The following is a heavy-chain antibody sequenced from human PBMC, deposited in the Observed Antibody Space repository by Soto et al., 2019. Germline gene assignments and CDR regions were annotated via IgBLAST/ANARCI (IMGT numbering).Heavy chain of an antibody. V-gene: IGHV1-8*01. Sequence: QVQLVQPGAEVRKPGASVKVSCKASGDIFTNFDFNWVRQATGQGLEWIGWMRANSGDTGHDQKFQGRVRMTRATSMSTAYMELSSLRAEDTAVYYCARYIYGQGFQAWGQGTLVFVSS. J-gene: IGHJ5*02. D-gene: IGHD3-3*02. CDR3: ARYIYGQGFQA. CDR2: MRANSGDT. CDR1: GDIFTNFD.